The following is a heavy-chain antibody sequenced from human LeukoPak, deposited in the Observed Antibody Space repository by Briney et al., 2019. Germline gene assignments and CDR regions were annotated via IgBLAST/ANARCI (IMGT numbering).Heavy chain of an antibody. CDR1: GYTFSPYC. CDR2: ISNGGSAT. J-gene: IGHJ4*02. CDR3: TRENYVPDS. D-gene: IGHD3-10*02. Sequence: GGSLSLSCVASGYTFSPYCMSWVRQTPGKGLEWVASISNGGSATYYVDSVRGRFTISRDDAKNSLFLQMNGLRADDTAVYYCTRENYVPDSWGQGTLVTVSS. V-gene: IGHV3-7*03.